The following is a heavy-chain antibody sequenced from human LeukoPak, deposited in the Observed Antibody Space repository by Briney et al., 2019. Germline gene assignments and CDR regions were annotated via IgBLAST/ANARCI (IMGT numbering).Heavy chain of an antibody. Sequence: PGGSLRLSCAASGFTLSSHWMTWVRQAPGKGLEWVANINQDASAKYYVASVRGRFTISRDNAKNSIYLQMNSLRVDDTAVYYCARDEVPSYYDSSGYYYYWGQGTLVTVSS. CDR3: ARDEVPSYYDSSGYYYY. CDR1: GFTLSSHW. J-gene: IGHJ4*02. D-gene: IGHD3-22*01. V-gene: IGHV3-7*01. CDR2: INQDASAK.